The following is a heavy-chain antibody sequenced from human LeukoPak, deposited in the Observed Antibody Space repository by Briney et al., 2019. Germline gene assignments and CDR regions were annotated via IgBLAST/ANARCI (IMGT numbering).Heavy chain of an antibody. Sequence: GGSLRLSCTASKFTFSHYGMQWVRQAPGKGLEWVAVISSDGSIKVYADSVKGRFTLSRDNSINTVDLQMNSLRAEDTAVCYCVKEYHSRGFGAYFDYWGQGTLVTVSS. CDR2: ISSDGSIK. CDR1: KFTFSHYG. J-gene: IGHJ4*02. CDR3: VKEYHSRGFGAYFDY. V-gene: IGHV3-30*18. D-gene: IGHD3-3*01.